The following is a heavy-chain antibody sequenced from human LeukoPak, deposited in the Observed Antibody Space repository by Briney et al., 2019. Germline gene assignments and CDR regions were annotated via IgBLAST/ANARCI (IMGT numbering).Heavy chain of an antibody. CDR2: ISYDGSNK. D-gene: IGHD3-10*01. J-gene: IGHJ4*02. CDR3: AKTRAGFGELIDY. CDR1: GFTFSSYG. Sequence: GGSLRLSCAASGFTFSSYGMHWVRQAPGKGLEWVAVISYDGSNKYYADSVEGRFTISRDNSKNTLYLQMNTLRPEDTAVYYCAKTRAGFGELIDYWGQGTLVTVSS. V-gene: IGHV3-30*18.